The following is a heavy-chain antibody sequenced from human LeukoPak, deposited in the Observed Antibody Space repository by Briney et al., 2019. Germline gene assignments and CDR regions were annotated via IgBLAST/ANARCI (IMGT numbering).Heavy chain of an antibody. CDR1: GDSISSYS. J-gene: IGHJ4*02. V-gene: IGHV4-4*07. CDR2: IYASGYT. CDR3: ARNHIVTGTYFDS. Sequence: SDTHSLTCTVSGDSISSYSWSWVRRPAGKGLEWIGRIYASGYTDYDPSLRSRVTTSVDTSKNQFSLKLTSVTAADTPVFFCARNHIVTGTYFDSWGPGTLVTVSS. D-gene: IGHD2-21*01.